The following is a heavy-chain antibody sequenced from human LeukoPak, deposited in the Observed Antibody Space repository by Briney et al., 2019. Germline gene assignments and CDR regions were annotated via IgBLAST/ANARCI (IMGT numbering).Heavy chain of an antibody. CDR3: ARARRARTAGYYYMDV. J-gene: IGHJ6*03. CDR2: MNPNSGNT. V-gene: IGHV1-8*01. CDR1: GYTFTSYD. Sequence: ASVTVSCKASGYTFTSYDINWVRQAPGQGLEWMGWMNPNSGNTVYAQKFQGRVTMTRNTSISTAYMELSSLRSEDTAVYYCARARRARTAGYYYMDVWGKGTTVTVSS. D-gene: IGHD2-2*01.